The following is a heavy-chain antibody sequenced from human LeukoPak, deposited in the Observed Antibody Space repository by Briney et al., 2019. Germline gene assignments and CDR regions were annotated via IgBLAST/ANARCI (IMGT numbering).Heavy chain of an antibody. D-gene: IGHD4-17*01. CDR2: IYYSGST. J-gene: IGHJ6*03. Sequence: SETLSLTCTVSGGSISSSSYYWGWIRQPPGKGLEWIGSIYYSGSTYYNPSLKSRVTISVDTSRNQFSLKLSSVTAADTAVYYCAREFGTTVGGLRYMDVWGKGTTVTVSS. CDR3: AREFGTTVGGLRYMDV. CDR1: GGSISSSSYY. V-gene: IGHV4-39*07.